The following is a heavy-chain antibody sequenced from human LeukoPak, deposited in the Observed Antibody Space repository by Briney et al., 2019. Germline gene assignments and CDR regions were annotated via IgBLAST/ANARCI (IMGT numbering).Heavy chain of an antibody. D-gene: IGHD3-10*01. CDR3: ARMIRPYGSGSYYNNAYMDV. V-gene: IGHV4-4*07. CDR2: IYTSGST. Sequence: SETLSLTCTVSGGSISSYYWSWIRQPAGKGLEWIGRIYTSGSTNYNPSHKSRVTMSVDTSKNQFSLKLSSVTAADTAVYYCARMIRPYGSGSYYNNAYMDVWGKGTTVTISS. J-gene: IGHJ6*03. CDR1: GGSISSYY.